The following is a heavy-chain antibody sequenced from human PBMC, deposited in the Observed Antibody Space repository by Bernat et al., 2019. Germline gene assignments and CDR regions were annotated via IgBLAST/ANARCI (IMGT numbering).Heavy chain of an antibody. V-gene: IGHV3-23*01. CDR1: GFTFSSYA. J-gene: IGHJ4*02. CDR3: AKCPIRPTEFDY. Sequence: EVQLLESGGGLVQPGGSLRLSCAASGFTFSSYAVSWVRQAPGKGLEWVSAISGSGGSTYYADSVKGRFTISRDNSKNTLYLQMNSLRAEDTAVYYCAKCPIRPTEFDYWGQGTLVTVSS. CDR2: ISGSGGST.